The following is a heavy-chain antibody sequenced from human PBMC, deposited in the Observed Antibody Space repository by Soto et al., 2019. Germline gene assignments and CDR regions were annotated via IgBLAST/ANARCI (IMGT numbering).Heavy chain of an antibody. D-gene: IGHD1-7*01. Sequence: GGSLRLSCAASGFTFSSYGMHWVRQAPGKGLEWVAVISYDGSNKYYADSVKGRFTISRDNSKNTLYLQMNSLRAEDTAVYYCAKVPELRALYYYYGMDVWGQGTTVTVSS. J-gene: IGHJ6*02. V-gene: IGHV3-30*18. CDR1: GFTFSSYG. CDR2: ISYDGSNK. CDR3: AKVPELRALYYYYGMDV.